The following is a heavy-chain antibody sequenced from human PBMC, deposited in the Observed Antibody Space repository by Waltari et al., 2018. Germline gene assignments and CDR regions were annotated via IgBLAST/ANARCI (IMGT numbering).Heavy chain of an antibody. V-gene: IGHV4-59*01. CDR1: GGSISSYY. Sequence: QVQLQESGPGLVKPSETLSLTCTVSGGSISSYYWSWIRQPPGKGLEWIGYIYYSGSTNYNPSLKSRVTISVDTSKNQCSLKLSSVTAADTAVYYCAREVVSYGDYRTDHAFDIWGQGTMVTVSS. J-gene: IGHJ3*02. CDR2: IYYSGST. D-gene: IGHD4-17*01. CDR3: AREVVSYGDYRTDHAFDI.